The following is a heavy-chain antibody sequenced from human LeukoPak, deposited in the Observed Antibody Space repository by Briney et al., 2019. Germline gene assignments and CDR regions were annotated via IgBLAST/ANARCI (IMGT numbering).Heavy chain of an antibody. J-gene: IGHJ4*02. CDR2: ISGGGGST. CDR1: GFTFTSYS. D-gene: IGHD6-13*01. V-gene: IGHV3-23*01. Sequence: GGSLRLSCAASGFTFTSYSMNWVRQAPGKGLEWVSTISGGGGSTYYADSVKGRFTISRDNSKNTLYLQMNSLRAEDTAVYYCARGGSSWYWGQGTLVTVSS. CDR3: ARGGSSWY.